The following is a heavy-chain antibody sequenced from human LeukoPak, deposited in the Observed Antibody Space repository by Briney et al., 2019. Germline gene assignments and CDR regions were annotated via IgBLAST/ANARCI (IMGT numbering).Heavy chain of an antibody. Sequence: GKSLRPSCAASGFTFNNYDMHWVRQAPGKGREWVALIWFEGRNKDYADSVKGRFTISRDNSENTLYLQMNTLRVEETAIYYCARDGIVGGLDAFDIWGQGTMVAVSS. V-gene: IGHV3-33*01. J-gene: IGHJ3*02. CDR2: IWFEGRNK. CDR1: GFTFNNYD. D-gene: IGHD1-26*01. CDR3: ARDGIVGGLDAFDI.